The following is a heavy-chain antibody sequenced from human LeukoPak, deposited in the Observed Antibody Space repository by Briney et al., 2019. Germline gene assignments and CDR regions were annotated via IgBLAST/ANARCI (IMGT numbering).Heavy chain of an antibody. V-gene: IGHV3-30*02. D-gene: IGHD4-17*01. CDR1: GFAFRSHA. Sequence: PGGSLRLSCTASGFAFRSHAMHWVRQAPGKGLEWVAFIRYDGSKKFYADSVKGRFTISRDNSKNTLYLQMYSLRAEDTAVYYCAKIPYGDYVLDYYYYMDVWGEGTTVTISS. CDR3: AKIPYGDYVLDYYYYMDV. CDR2: IRYDGSKK. J-gene: IGHJ6*03.